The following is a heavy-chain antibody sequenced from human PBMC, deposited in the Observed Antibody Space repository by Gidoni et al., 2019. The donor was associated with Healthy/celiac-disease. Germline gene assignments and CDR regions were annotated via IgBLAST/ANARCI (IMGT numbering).Heavy chain of an antibody. J-gene: IGHJ4*02. CDR1: GGCFSGYY. CDR3: ARGEGELLHY. CDR2: INHSGST. Sequence: QVQLQQWGAGLFKPSETLSLTCAVYGGCFSGYYWSWIRQPPGKGLEWIGEINHSGSTNYNPSLKSRVTITVDTSKNQFSLKLSSVTAADTAVYYCARGEGELLHYWGQGTLVTVSS. D-gene: IGHD1-26*01. V-gene: IGHV4-34*01.